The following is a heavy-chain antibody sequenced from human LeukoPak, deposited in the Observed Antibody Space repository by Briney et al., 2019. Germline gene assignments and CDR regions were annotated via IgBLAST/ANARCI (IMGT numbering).Heavy chain of an antibody. CDR1: GDSFSSNSAA. Sequence: SQTLSLTCAISGDSFSSNSAAWNWIRQSPSRGLEWLGRTYCRSKWYNDYAVSVKSRITINPDTSKNQFSLQLNSVTPEDTAVYYCAREGPDYYDFWSGYYGAFDYWGQGTLVTVSS. CDR2: TYCRSKWYN. CDR3: AREGPDYYDFWSGYYGAFDY. V-gene: IGHV6-1*01. D-gene: IGHD3-3*01. J-gene: IGHJ4*02.